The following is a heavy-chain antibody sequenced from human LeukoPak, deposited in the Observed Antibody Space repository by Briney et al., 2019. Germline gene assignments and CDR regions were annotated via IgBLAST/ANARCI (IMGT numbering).Heavy chain of an antibody. J-gene: IGHJ4*02. Sequence: GGSLRLSCAASGFTFSSYSMNWVRQAPGKGLEWVSYISSSSTIYYADSVKGRFTISRDNAKNSLYLQMNSLRDEDTAVYYCARVGYSYGSDYWGQGTLVTGSS. CDR3: ARVGYSYGSDY. V-gene: IGHV3-48*02. CDR2: ISSSSTI. D-gene: IGHD5-18*01. CDR1: GFTFSSYS.